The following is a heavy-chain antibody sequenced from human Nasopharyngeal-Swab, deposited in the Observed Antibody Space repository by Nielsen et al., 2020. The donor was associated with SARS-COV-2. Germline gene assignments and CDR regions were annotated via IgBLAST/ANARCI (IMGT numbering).Heavy chain of an antibody. J-gene: IGHJ2*01. CDR2: ISWNSGSI. V-gene: IGHV3-9*01. CDR3: AKDIRGDYGYFDL. CDR1: GFTFDDYA. Sequence: GGSLRLSCAASGFTFDDYAMHWGRHAPGKGLEWVSGISWNSGSIGYADSVKGRFTISRDNAKNSLYLQMNSLRAEDTALYYCAKDIRGDYGYFDLWGRGTLVTVS. D-gene: IGHD2-21*01.